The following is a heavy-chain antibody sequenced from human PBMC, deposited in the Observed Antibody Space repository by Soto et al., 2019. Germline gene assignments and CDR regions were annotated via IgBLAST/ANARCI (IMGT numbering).Heavy chain of an antibody. CDR2: IRSKANSYAT. D-gene: IGHD6-6*01. V-gene: IGHV3-73*01. Sequence: PGGSLRLSCAASGFTFSGSAMHWVRQASGKGLEWVGRIRSKANSYATAYAASVKGRFTISRDDSKNTAYLQMNSLKTEDTAVYYCTRSHIAARPARYYYMDVWGKGTTVTVSS. CDR1: GFTFSGSA. J-gene: IGHJ6*03. CDR3: TRSHIAARPARYYYMDV.